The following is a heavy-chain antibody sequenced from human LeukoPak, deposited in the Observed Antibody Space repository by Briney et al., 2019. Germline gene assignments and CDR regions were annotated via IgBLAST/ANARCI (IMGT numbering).Heavy chain of an antibody. D-gene: IGHD3-10*01. J-gene: IGHJ5*02. V-gene: IGHV3-74*01. CDR2: IGDDGSTT. CDR3: ARASRGNWFDP. Sequence: GGSLRLSCAASGFTFSRYWMHWVRQAPGKGLVWVSRIGDDGSTTAYADSVKGRFTISRNNAKNTLYLQMNSLRAEDTAVYYCARASRGNWFDPWGQGTLVTVSS. CDR1: GFTFSRYW.